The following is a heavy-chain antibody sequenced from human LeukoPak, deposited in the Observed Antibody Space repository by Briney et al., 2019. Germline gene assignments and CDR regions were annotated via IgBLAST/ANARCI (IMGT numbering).Heavy chain of an antibody. CDR2: INPNSGGT. Sequence: ASVKVSCKASGYTFTGYYMHWVRQAPGQGLEWMGRINPNSGGTNYAQKFQGRVTMTRDTSISTAYMELSRLRSDDTAVYYCARGYYYGSGSYYNYYYGMDVWGQGTTVTVSS. V-gene: IGHV1-2*06. CDR1: GYTFTGYY. J-gene: IGHJ6*02. CDR3: ARGYYYGSGSYYNYYYGMDV. D-gene: IGHD3-10*01.